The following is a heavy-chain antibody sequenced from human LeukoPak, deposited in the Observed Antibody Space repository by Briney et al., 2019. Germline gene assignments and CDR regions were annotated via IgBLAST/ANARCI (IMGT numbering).Heavy chain of an antibody. V-gene: IGHV1-2*02. CDR2: INPNSGGT. CDR1: GYTFTGYY. D-gene: IGHD6-13*01. J-gene: IGHJ4*02. CDR3: ARGGGLAAAGTRPVDY. Sequence: ASVKVSCKASGYTFTGYYMHWVRQAPGQGLEWMGWINPNSGGTNYAQKFQGRVTMTRDTSISTAYMELSRLRSDDTAVYYCARGGGLAAAGTRPVDYWGQGTLVTVSS.